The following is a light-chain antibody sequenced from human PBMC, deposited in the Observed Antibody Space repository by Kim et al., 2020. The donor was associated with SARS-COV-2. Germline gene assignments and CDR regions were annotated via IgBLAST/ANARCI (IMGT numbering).Light chain of an antibody. CDR2: GAS. Sequence: SPRASPSLSARPSQSVCSPLAWLQPNPGLAPRLLISGASTRATGIPARFSGSGSGTEFTLTITSLQSEDFAFYYCQQYNTWPLTFGGGTKVDIK. J-gene: IGKJ4*01. CDR3: QQYNTWPLT. V-gene: IGKV3-15*01. CDR1: QSVCSP.